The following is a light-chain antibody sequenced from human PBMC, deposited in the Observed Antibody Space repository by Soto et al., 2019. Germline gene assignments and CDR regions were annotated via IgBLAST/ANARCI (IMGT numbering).Light chain of an antibody. J-gene: IGLJ3*02. V-gene: IGLV3-21*04. CDR2: SDP. CDR3: QVWDSSSAHVV. CDR1: NIGSKS. Sequence: SYELTQPPSVSVAPGKTARISCGGNNIGSKSVHWYQRKPGQAPVLVIYSDPDLPSGIPERFSGANAGNTATLTISRVEAGDEADSYCQVWDSSSAHVVFGRGTTLTVL.